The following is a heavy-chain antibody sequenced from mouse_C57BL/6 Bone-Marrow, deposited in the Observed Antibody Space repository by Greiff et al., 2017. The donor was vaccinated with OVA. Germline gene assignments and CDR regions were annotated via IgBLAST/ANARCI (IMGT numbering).Heavy chain of an antibody. J-gene: IGHJ2*01. Sequence: QVQLQQSGPELVKPGASVKISCKASGYAFSSSWMNWVKQRPGKGLEWIGRIYPGDGDPNYNGKFQGKATLTAAKSSSTAYMQLISLTSEDSAVYFCAYDYYCDYWGQGTTLTVSS. D-gene: IGHD2-4*01. CDR1: GYAFSSSW. CDR2: IYPGDGDP. V-gene: IGHV1-82*01. CDR3: AYDYYCDY.